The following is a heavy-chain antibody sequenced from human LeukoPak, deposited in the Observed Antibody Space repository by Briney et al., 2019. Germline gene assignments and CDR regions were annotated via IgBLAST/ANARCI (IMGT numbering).Heavy chain of an antibody. CDR1: GFTFSSYE. CDR3: ARDQRVITMILDY. J-gene: IGHJ4*02. CDR2: ISSSGSTI. V-gene: IGHV3-48*03. D-gene: IGHD3-22*01. Sequence: PGGSLRLSCAASGFTFSSYEMNWVRQAPGKGLEWVSYISSSGSTIYYADSVKGRFTISRENAKNSLYLKMNRLRAEDTAVYYCARDQRVITMILDYWGQGTLVTVSS.